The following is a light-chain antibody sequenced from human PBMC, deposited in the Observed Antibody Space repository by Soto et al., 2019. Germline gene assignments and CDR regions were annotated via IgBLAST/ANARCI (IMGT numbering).Light chain of an antibody. V-gene: IGKV3-15*01. CDR2: GAS. CDR3: QQYNTWPPYMYT. J-gene: IGKJ2*01. Sequence: EIVMTQSPATLSVSPGERATLSCRASQSLSSNLAWYQQKPGQAPRLLIYGASTRATGIPARFSGSGSGTEFTLTISSLQSEDVAVYYCQQYNTWPPYMYTFGQGTKLEIK. CDR1: QSLSSN.